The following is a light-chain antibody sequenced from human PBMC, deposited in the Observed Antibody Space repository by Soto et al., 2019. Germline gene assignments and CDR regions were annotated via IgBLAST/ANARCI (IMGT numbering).Light chain of an antibody. CDR1: QSVSSN. CDR2: GAS. J-gene: IGKJ5*01. V-gene: IGKV3-20*01. CDR3: QQYGSSPRT. Sequence: EIVLTQSPVTLSLSPGERATLSCRASQSVSSNLAWYQQKPGQAPRLLIYGASSRAAGIPDRFSGSGSGTDFTLTISRLEPGDFAVYYCQQYGSSPRTFGQGTRLEIK.